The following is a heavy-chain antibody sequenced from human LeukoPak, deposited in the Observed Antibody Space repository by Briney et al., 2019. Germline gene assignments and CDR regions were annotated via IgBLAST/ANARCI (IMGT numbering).Heavy chain of an antibody. Sequence: GGSLRLSCAASGFTFSSYSMNWVRQAPGKGLEWVSYISSSSSTIYYADSVKGRLTISRDNAKNSLYLQMNSLRAEDTAVYYCARDSYSYGHNWFDPWGQGTLVTVSS. D-gene: IGHD5-18*01. J-gene: IGHJ5*02. CDR3: ARDSYSYGHNWFDP. CDR2: ISSSSSTI. V-gene: IGHV3-48*04. CDR1: GFTFSSYS.